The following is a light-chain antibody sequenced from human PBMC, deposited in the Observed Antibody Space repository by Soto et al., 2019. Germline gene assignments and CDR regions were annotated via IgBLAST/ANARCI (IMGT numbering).Light chain of an antibody. V-gene: IGKV3-15*01. CDR3: KQYYTWPPRLP. J-gene: IGKJ5*01. CDR2: AVS. Sequence: VLTLSPGIVSLSTGERATLSCRASHSVSGHLAWYQQKPGQAPRLLMSAVSTRATGVPARFSGSGSGTEFTLTITGLQSEDFAIYYCKQYYTWPPRLPFAQGTRLEIK. CDR1: HSVSGH.